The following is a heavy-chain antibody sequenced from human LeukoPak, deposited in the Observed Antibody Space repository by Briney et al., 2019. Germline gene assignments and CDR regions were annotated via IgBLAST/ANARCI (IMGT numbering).Heavy chain of an antibody. J-gene: IGHJ4*02. CDR2: MRCNYDNP. CDR3: ARDGTSTDYY. V-gene: IGHV1-18*01. CDR1: GYTFRKFG. Sequence: ASLKDSSKTSGYTFRKFGINCVRQTLGEGVEWMGLMRCNYDNPNYGQKFQGRFTVTTDSSTRTAYMELRNLRFDDTAVYYCARDGTSTDYYWGKGTLVTVSS. D-gene: IGHD2-2*01.